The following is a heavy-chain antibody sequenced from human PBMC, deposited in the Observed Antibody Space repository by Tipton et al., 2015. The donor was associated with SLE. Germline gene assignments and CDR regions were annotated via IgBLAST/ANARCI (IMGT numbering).Heavy chain of an antibody. D-gene: IGHD3-3*01. J-gene: IGHJ3*02. Sequence: TLSLTCAVYGGSFSGYYWSWIRQPPGKGLEWIGYIYYSGSTYYNPSLKSRVTISVDTSKNQFSLKLSSVTAADTAVYYCAGERGKPDYDFWSGYYTEAFDIWGQGTMVTVSS. CDR3: AGERGKPDYDFWSGYYTEAFDI. CDR2: IYYSGST. V-gene: IGHV4-30-4*01. CDR1: GGSFSGYY.